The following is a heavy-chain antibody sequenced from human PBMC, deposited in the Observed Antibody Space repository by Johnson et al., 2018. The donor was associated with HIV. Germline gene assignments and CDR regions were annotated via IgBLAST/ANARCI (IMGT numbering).Heavy chain of an antibody. CDR3: ARSCRDGYTCNAFNI. V-gene: IGHV3-66*01. Sequence: VQLVESGGGLVKPGGSLRLSCAASGFTFTNAWMSWVRQAPGKGLEWVSIVFSGDNTYYADSVKGRFTISRDNSKNTLYLQMNSLRAEDTAVYYCARSCRDGYTCNAFNIWGQVTMVSVSS. CDR1: GFTFTNAW. CDR2: VFSGDNT. J-gene: IGHJ3*02. D-gene: IGHD5-24*01.